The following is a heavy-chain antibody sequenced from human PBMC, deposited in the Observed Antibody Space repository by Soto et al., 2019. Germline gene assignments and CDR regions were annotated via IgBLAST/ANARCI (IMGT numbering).Heavy chain of an antibody. CDR3: ARVAGYGSGSRHFDT. D-gene: IGHD3-10*01. J-gene: IGHJ4*02. Sequence: QVQLVQSGAEVTKPGASVKVSCKTSGYTFSAFGLSWVRQAPGQGLQWMGWSDAGSGNTVYAQNFQGRVTVTTDRSTNTGYMELRSLTSDDTALYYCARVAGYGSGSRHFDTWGQGTLVTVSS. V-gene: IGHV1-18*01. CDR2: SDAGSGNT. CDR1: GYTFSAFG.